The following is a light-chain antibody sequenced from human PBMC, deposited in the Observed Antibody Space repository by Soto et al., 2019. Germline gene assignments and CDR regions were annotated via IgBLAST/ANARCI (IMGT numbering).Light chain of an antibody. Sequence: EIVLTQSPGTLSLSPGERATLSCRASQTVSSSYLTWYQQKPGQAPRLLIYGASSRATGIPDRFSGSGSGTDFKHTISRLEPEDFAVYYCQQYGSSSYTFGQGTKLEIK. J-gene: IGKJ2*01. V-gene: IGKV3-20*01. CDR1: QTVSSSY. CDR2: GAS. CDR3: QQYGSSSYT.